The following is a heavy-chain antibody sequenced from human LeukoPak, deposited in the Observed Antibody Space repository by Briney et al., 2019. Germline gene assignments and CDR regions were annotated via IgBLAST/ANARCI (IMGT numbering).Heavy chain of an antibody. Sequence: SSETLPLTCTVSGDSITSYFWSWIRQPPGKGLEWIGYIFHTGNTNYNPSLKSRLTISVDMSKNQFSLKLSSVTAADTAVYYCARLVVDFWSGSHFYYMDVWGKGTTVTVSS. CDR3: ARLVVDFWSGSHFYYMDV. V-gene: IGHV4-59*01. CDR2: IFHTGNT. D-gene: IGHD3-3*01. CDR1: GDSITSYF. J-gene: IGHJ6*03.